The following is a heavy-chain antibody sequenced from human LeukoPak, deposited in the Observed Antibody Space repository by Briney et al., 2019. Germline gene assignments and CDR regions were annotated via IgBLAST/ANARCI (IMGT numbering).Heavy chain of an antibody. CDR2: INPNSGGT. J-gene: IGHJ3*02. CDR1: GYTFTGCY. D-gene: IGHD6-19*01. V-gene: IGHV1-2*02. CDR3: ARESSSDSNAFDI. Sequence: ASVKVSCKASGYTFTGCYMHWVRQAPGQGLEWMGWINPNSGGTNYAQKFQGRVTMTRDTSISTAYMELSRLRSDDTAVYYCARESSSDSNAFDIWGQGTMVTVSS.